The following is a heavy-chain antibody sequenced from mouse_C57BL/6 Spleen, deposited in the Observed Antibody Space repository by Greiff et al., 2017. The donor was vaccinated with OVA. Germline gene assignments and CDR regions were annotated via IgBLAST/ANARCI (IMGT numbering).Heavy chain of an antibody. D-gene: IGHD2-4*01. CDR2: INPSNGGT. Sequence: QVHVKQPGTELVKPGASVKLSCKASGYTFTSYWMHWVKQRPGQGLEWIGNINPSNGGTNYNEKFKSKATLTVDKSSSTAYMQLSSLTSEDSAVYYCSGGSYYENRFAYWGQGTLVTVSA. V-gene: IGHV1-53*01. J-gene: IGHJ3*01. CDR1: GYTFTSYW. CDR3: SGGSYYENRFAY.